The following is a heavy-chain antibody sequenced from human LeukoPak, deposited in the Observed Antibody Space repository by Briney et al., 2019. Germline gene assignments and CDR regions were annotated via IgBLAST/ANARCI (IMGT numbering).Heavy chain of an antibody. Sequence: ASVKVSCKASGYTFTSYYMHWVRQAPGQGREWMGIINPSGGSTSYAQKFQGRVTMTRDMSTSTVYMELSSLRSEGTAVYYCARDGDSSGNYYYYYMDVWGKGTTVTVSS. D-gene: IGHD3-22*01. J-gene: IGHJ6*03. CDR1: GYTFTSYY. CDR3: ARDGDSSGNYYYYYMDV. V-gene: IGHV1-46*01. CDR2: INPSGGST.